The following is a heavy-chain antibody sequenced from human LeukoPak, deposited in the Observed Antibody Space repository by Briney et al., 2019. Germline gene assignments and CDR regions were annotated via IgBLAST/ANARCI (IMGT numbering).Heavy chain of an antibody. D-gene: IGHD3-3*01. J-gene: IGHJ5*02. CDR3: ARGSTYYDFWSGLMDWFDP. CDR1: GYTFTGYY. Sequence: ASVKVSCKASGYTFTGYYMHWVRQAPGQGLEWMGRINPNSGGTNYAQKFQGRVTMTRDTSISTAYMELSRLRSDDTAVYYCARGSTYYDFWSGLMDWFDPRGQGTLVTVSS. V-gene: IGHV1-2*06. CDR2: INPNSGGT.